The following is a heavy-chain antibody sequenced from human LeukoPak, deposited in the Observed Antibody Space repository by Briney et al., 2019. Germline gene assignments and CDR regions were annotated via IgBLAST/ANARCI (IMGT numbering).Heavy chain of an antibody. V-gene: IGHV3-74*01. D-gene: IGHD5-18*01. CDR2: INSDGSST. J-gene: IGHJ4*02. Sequence: QPGGSLSLSCAASGFTFSSYWMHWVRQAPGKGLVWVSRINSDGSSTSYADSVKGRFTISRDNAKNTLYLQMNSLRAEDTAVYYCARGYSYGYRIDYWGQGTLVTVSS. CDR1: GFTFSSYW. CDR3: ARGYSYGYRIDY.